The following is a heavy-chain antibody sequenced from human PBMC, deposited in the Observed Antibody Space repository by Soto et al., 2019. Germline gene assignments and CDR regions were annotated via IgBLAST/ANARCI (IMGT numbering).Heavy chain of an antibody. Sequence: ASVKVSCKASGYTFTSYGISWVRQAPGQGLEWMGWISAYNGNTNYAQKLQGRVTMTTDTSTSTAYMELRSLRSDDTAVYYCARNGYSSSSGRNYYYYYGMDVWGQGTTVTVSS. CDR2: ISAYNGNT. D-gene: IGHD6-6*01. CDR1: GYTFTSYG. CDR3: ARNGYSSSSGRNYYYYYGMDV. J-gene: IGHJ6*02. V-gene: IGHV1-18*01.